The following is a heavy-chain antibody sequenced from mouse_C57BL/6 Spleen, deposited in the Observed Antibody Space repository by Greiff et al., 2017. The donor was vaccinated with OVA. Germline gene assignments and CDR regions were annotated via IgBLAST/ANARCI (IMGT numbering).Heavy chain of an antibody. CDR1: GYTFTSYD. CDR3: ARSGYYGSSLYAMDY. CDR2: IYPRDGST. J-gene: IGHJ4*01. V-gene: IGHV1-85*01. Sequence: VQLQQSGPELVKPGASVKLSCKASGYTFTSYDINWVKQRPGQGLEWIGWIYPRDGSTKYNEKFKGKATLTVDTSSSTAYMGLHSLTSEDSAVYFWARSGYYGSSLYAMDYWGQGTSVTVSS. D-gene: IGHD1-1*01.